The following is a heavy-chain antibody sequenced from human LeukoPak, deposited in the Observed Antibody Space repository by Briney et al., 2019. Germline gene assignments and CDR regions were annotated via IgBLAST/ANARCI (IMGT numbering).Heavy chain of an antibody. V-gene: IGHV3-23*01. D-gene: IGHD5-18*01. J-gene: IGHJ4*02. CDR2: ISGSGGST. CDR1: GFTFSSYG. CDR3: AKESEYSYGNPPVDY. Sequence: TGGSLRLSCAASGFTFSSYGMSWVRQAPGKGLEWVSAISGSGGSTYYADSVKGRFTISRDNSKNTLYLQMNSLRAEDTAVYYCAKESEYSYGNPPVDYWGQGTLVTVSS.